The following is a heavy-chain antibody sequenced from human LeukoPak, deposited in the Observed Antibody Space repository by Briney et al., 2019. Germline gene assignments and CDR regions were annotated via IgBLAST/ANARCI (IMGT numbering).Heavy chain of an antibody. CDR2: ISGSGGST. CDR1: GFTFSNYA. CDR3: AKAFQWLVAGDAFDI. Sequence: GGSLRLSCAASGFTFSNYAMSWVRQAPGKGLEWVSTISGSGGSTYSADSVKGRFTISRDKSKNTLYLQMSSLRGEDTAVYYCAKAFQWLVAGDAFDIWGQGTMVTVSS. D-gene: IGHD6-19*01. J-gene: IGHJ3*02. V-gene: IGHV3-23*01.